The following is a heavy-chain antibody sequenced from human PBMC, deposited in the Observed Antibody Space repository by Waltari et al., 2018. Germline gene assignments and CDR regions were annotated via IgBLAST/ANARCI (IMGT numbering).Heavy chain of an antibody. CDR3: ARRRGGGYWYFDL. CDR2: IKQNGREK. V-gene: IGHV3-7*01. D-gene: IGHD2-15*01. J-gene: IGHJ2*01. CDR1: GFTSGTSW. Sequence: EVQLVESGGGLVQPGGSLRLSCVGSGFTSGTSWMRWVRHSPGKGLEWVANIKQNGREKSYVDSVKGRFIISRDDAQNSLYLQLNSLRAEDTAVYYCARRRGGGYWYFDLWGRGTLVTVSS.